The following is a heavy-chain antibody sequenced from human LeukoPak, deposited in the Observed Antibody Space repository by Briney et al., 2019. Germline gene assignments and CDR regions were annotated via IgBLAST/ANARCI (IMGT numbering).Heavy chain of an antibody. CDR3: ARHNPFRPFPDY. Sequence: SETLSLTCTVSGGSISSSSYFWGWIRQPPGKGLEWIGTIYYSGSTYYNPSLKSRVTFSLDTSNNQFSLKLSSVTAADTAVYFCARHNPFRPFPDYWGQGTLVTVSS. V-gene: IGHV4-39*01. CDR1: GGSISSSSYF. D-gene: IGHD2/OR15-2a*01. CDR2: IYYSGST. J-gene: IGHJ4*02.